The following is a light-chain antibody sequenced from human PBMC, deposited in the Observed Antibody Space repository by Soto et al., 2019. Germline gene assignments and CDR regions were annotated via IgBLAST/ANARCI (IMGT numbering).Light chain of an antibody. CDR3: EHYDNYPLT. CDR2: DAS. J-gene: IGKJ4*01. V-gene: IGKV1-5*01. Sequence: DIQMTQSPSTLSSSVGDRVTITCRASPSVRSWLAWYQQKPGRAPKFLIYDASSLESGFPSRFSCSRSGASYTLTIGKLTPAEFAADYGEHYDNYPLTFGGGPKV. CDR1: PSVRSW.